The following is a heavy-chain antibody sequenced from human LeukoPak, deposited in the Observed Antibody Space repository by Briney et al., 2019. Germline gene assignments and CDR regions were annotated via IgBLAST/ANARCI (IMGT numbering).Heavy chain of an antibody. CDR1: GYTFTSYY. J-gene: IGHJ4*02. D-gene: IGHD4-17*01. CDR3: ARAVAVTRFFFDY. Sequence: ASVKVSCKASGYTFTSYYMHWVRQAPGQGLEWMGIINPSGGSTSYAQKVQGRVTMTRDTSTSPVYMELSSLRSEDTAVYYCARAVAVTRFFFDYWGQGTLVTVSS. CDR2: INPSGGST. V-gene: IGHV1-46*03.